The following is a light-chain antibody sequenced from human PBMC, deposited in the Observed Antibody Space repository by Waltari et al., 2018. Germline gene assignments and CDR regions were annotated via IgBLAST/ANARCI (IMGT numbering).Light chain of an antibody. CDR3: QSFDSSLGGYV. CDR1: SSTIGAASA. V-gene: IGLV1-40*01. J-gene: IGLJ1*01. Sequence: QSVLTQPPSVSGAPGQRVTISCTGTSSTIGAASAAHWYQQLPGTAPKLLIFANSNRPSGFPDRFSGSKSGTSASLAITGLQAEDEADYYCQSFDSSLGGYVFGTGTKVTVL. CDR2: ANS.